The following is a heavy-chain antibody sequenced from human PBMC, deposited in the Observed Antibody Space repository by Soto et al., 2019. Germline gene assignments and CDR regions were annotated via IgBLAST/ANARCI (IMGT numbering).Heavy chain of an antibody. CDR1: GFTFIAYG. CDR3: ARGGVDGTEHYYRGMYG. CDR2: INLFDGRT. Sequence: GVSLSLSCSSSGFTFIAYGMSWIRQTPEKGLEWVSSINLFDGRTYYTDSVKGRFTISKDDSKSTVSLQLNSLRVDDTAIYYCARGGVDGTEHYYRGMYGSGK. J-gene: IGHJ6*04. V-gene: IGHV3-23*01. D-gene: IGHD3-16*01.